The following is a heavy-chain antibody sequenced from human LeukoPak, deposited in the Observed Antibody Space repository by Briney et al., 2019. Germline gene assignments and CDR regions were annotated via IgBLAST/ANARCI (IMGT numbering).Heavy chain of an antibody. CDR1: GGSISSSSYY. Sequence: SETLSLTCTVSGGSISSSSYYWGWIRQPPGKGLEWIGSIYYSGSTYYNPSLKSRVIISVDTSKNQFSLKLSSVTAADTAVYYCARSPLYYDILTGYYPTFFDYWGQGTLVTVSS. CDR2: IYYSGST. J-gene: IGHJ4*02. V-gene: IGHV4-39*07. D-gene: IGHD3-9*01. CDR3: ARSPLYYDILTGYYPTFFDY.